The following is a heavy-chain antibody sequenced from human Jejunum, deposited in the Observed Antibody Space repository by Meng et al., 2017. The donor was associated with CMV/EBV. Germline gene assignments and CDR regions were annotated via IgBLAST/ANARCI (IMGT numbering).Heavy chain of an antibody. CDR1: GFTCSSYW. CDR3: TRDLPLRLEEYFDY. J-gene: IGHJ4*02. CDR2: ISMDGSVT. Sequence: ASGFTCSSYWMHWVRHAPGKGLVWVSRISMDGSVTSYADSVKGRFTTSRDNAKNTLYLQMNSLRAEDTAMYYCTRDLPLRLEEYFDYWGQGTPVTVSS. V-gene: IGHV3-74*01.